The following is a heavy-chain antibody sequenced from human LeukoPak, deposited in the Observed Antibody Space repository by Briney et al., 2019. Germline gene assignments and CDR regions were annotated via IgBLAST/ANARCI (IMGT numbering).Heavy chain of an antibody. Sequence: ASVNVSCKASGYTFTDHAVNWVRQAPGQGLEWMGWINTKTGNATFALGFTGRIVFSLDTSVNTAFLQISSLKADDTAVYYCARIVNEHNYCDHWGQGTLVTVSS. J-gene: IGHJ4*02. CDR1: GYTFTDHA. CDR3: ARIVNEHNYCDH. V-gene: IGHV7-4-1*02. D-gene: IGHD2-21*01. CDR2: INTKTGNA.